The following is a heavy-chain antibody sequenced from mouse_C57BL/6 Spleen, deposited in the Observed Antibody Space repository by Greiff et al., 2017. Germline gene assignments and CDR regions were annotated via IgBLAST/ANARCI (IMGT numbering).Heavy chain of an antibody. CDR2: IHPNSGST. Sequence: VQLQQSGAELVKPGASVKLSCKASGYTFTSYWMHWVKQRPGQGLEWIGMIHPNSGSTNYNEKFKSKATLTVDKSSSTAYMQLSSLTSEDSAVYYCARSWHDRYFDVWGTGTTGTVAS. CDR1: GYTFTSYW. D-gene: IGHD2-12*01. J-gene: IGHJ1*03. V-gene: IGHV1-64*01. CDR3: ARSWHDRYFDV.